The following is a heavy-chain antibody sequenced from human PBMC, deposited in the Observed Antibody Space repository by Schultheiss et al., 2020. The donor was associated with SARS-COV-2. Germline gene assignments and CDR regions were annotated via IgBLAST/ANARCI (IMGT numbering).Heavy chain of an antibody. CDR1: GFTFSSYW. J-gene: IGHJ4*02. CDR3: ARMRGGYYDSPYFDY. CDR2: IYSGGST. V-gene: IGHV3-66*01. Sequence: GGSLRLSCAASGFTFSSYWMHWVRQAPGKGLVWVSVIYSGGSTYYADSVKGRFTISRDNSKNTLYLQMNSLRAEDTAVYYCARMRGGYYDSPYFDYWGQGTLVTVSS. D-gene: IGHD3-22*01.